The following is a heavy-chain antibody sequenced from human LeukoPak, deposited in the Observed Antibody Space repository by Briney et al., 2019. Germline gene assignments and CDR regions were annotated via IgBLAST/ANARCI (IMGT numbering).Heavy chain of an antibody. D-gene: IGHD3-16*01. V-gene: IGHV3-30*03. CDR1: GFTFSSYG. CDR3: ATHTWGIRPFDY. J-gene: IGHJ4*02. Sequence: GGSLRLSCAASGFTFSSYGMHWVRQAPGKGLEWVAVISYDGSNKYYADSVKGRFTISRDNSKNTLYLQMNSLRAEDTAVYYCATHTWGIRPFDYWGQGTLVTVSS. CDR2: ISYDGSNK.